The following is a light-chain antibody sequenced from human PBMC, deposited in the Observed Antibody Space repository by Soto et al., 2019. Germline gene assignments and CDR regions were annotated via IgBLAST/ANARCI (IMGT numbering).Light chain of an antibody. CDR2: GNS. V-gene: IGLV1-40*01. J-gene: IGLJ2*01. CDR1: SSNIGAGYD. CDR3: QSSDSSLSGVV. Sequence: QSVLTQPPSVSGAPGQRVTISCTVSSSNIGAGYDVHWYQQLPGTAPKLLIYGNSNRPSGVPDRFSGSKSGTSASLAITGLQAQDEADYHCQSSDSSLSGVVFGGGTKLTVL.